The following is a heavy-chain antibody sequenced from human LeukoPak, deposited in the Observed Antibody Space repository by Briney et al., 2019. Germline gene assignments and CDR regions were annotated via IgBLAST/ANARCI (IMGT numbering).Heavy chain of an antibody. CDR3: ASSLLRVYDFWEGVYYFDY. Sequence: GASVKVSCKASGGTFSSYAISWVRQAPGQGLEWMGGIIPIFGTANYAQKFQGRVTITTDESTSTAYMELSSLRSEDTAVYYCASSLLRVYDFWEGVYYFDYWGQGTLVTVSS. J-gene: IGHJ4*02. D-gene: IGHD3-3*01. V-gene: IGHV1-69*05. CDR2: IIPIFGTA. CDR1: GGTFSSYA.